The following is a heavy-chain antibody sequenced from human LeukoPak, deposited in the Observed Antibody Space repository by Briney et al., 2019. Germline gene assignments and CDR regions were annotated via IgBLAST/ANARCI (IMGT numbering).Heavy chain of an antibody. J-gene: IGHJ4*02. V-gene: IGHV3-64*01. CDR2: ISSNGGST. D-gene: IGHD5-24*01. Sequence: GGSLRLSCAASGFTFSSYAMHWVRQAPGKGLEYVSAISSNGGSTYYANSVKGRFTISRDNSKNTLYLEMSSLRAEDTALYYCTLATRWLNFDFWGQGALVTVSS. CDR3: TLATRWLNFDF. CDR1: GFTFSSYA.